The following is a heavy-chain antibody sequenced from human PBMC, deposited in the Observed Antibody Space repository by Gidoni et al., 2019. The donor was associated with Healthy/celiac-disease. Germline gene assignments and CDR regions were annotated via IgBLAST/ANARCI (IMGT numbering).Heavy chain of an antibody. V-gene: IGHV3-23*01. J-gene: IGHJ4*02. D-gene: IGHD3-22*01. CDR1: GFTFSSYA. Sequence: EVQLLESGGGLVQPGGSLRLPCAAAGFTFSSYAMSWGRQAPGKGLEWVSAISGSGGSTYYADSVKGRFTISRDNSKNTLYLQMNSLRAEDTAVYYCAKDLYGIVVVINPFDYWGQGTLVTVSS. CDR2: ISGSGGST. CDR3: AKDLYGIVVVINPFDY.